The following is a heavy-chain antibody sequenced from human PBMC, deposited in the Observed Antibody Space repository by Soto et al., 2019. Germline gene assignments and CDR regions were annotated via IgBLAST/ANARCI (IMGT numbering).Heavy chain of an antibody. CDR1: GFTFSSYA. J-gene: IGHJ6*02. Sequence: GGSLRLSCAASGFTFSSYAMHWVRQAPGKGLEWVAVISYDGSNKYYADSVKGRFTISRDKSKNTLYLQMNSVKAEDTAVYYCARGRGVRGVTRVPYYYGMDVWGQGTTVTVSS. CDR2: ISYDGSNK. V-gene: IGHV3-30-3*01. CDR3: ARGRGVRGVTRVPYYYGMDV. D-gene: IGHD3-10*01.